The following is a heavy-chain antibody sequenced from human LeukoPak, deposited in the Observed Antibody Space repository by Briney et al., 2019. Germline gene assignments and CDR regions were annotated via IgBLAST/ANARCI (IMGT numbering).Heavy chain of an antibody. CDR1: GGTFSSYA. Sequence: ASVKVSCKASGGTFSSYAISWVRQVPGQGLEWMGGIIPIFGTANYAQKFQGRVTITADESTSTAYMELSSLRSEDTAVYYCARLERYCSGGSCYPGAFDIWGQGTMVTVSS. J-gene: IGHJ3*02. D-gene: IGHD2-15*01. CDR2: IIPIFGTA. CDR3: ARLERYCSGGSCYPGAFDI. V-gene: IGHV1-69*13.